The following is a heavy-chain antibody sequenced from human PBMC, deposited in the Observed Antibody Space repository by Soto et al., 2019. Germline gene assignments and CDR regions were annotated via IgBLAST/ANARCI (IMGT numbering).Heavy chain of an antibody. J-gene: IGHJ6*02. CDR2: IIPIFGTA. CDR3: ATSGYDLVVYYYGMDV. Sequence: QVQLVQSGAEVKKPGSSVKVSCKASGGTFSSYAISRVRQAPGQGLEWMGGIIPIFGTANYAQKLQGRVTITADESTSTAYMELSSLRSEDTAVYYCATSGYDLVVYYYGMDVWGQGTTVTVSS. V-gene: IGHV1-69*12. CDR1: GGTFSSYA. D-gene: IGHD5-12*01.